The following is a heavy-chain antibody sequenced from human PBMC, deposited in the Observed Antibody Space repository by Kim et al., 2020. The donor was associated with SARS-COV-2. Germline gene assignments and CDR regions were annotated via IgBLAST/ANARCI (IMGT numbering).Heavy chain of an antibody. V-gene: IGHV3-13*04. CDR3: ARGPIEEGIRATKGYFDL. CDR2: IGTKADT. D-gene: IGHD1-20*01. CDR1: GFTFSSYD. Sequence: RGSLRLSCAASGFTFSSYDMHWVRQGTEKGLEWVSSIGTKADTYYQDSVKDRFTISRENAKDSFYLQMNSLRAEDTAVYYCARGPIEEGIRATKGYFDLWGRGTVVTVSS. J-gene: IGHJ2*01.